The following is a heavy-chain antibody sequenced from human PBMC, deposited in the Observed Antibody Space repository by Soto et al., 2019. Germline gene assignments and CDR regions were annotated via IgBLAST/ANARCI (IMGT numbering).Heavy chain of an antibody. CDR1: GFTVSSNY. V-gene: IGHV3-66*01. J-gene: IGHJ4*02. D-gene: IGHD4-17*01. Sequence: EVQLVESGGGLVQPGGSLRLSCAASGFTVSSNYMTWVRQAPGKGLDWVSLISGGGSPYYADSVKGRFTISRDTSKNTLALQMNSLRAEDTAVYYCGGGKLRPRFDYWGQGTLVTVSS. CDR3: GGGKLRPRFDY. CDR2: ISGGGSP.